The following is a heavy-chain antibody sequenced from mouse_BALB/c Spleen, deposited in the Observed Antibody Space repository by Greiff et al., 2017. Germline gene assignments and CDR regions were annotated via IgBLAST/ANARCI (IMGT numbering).Heavy chain of an antibody. CDR1: GFTFSSFG. CDR3: ARNEGLRRWFAY. CDR2: ISSGSSTI. J-gene: IGHJ3*01. Sequence: EVQVVESGGGLVQPGGSRKLSCAASGFTFSSFGMHWVRQAPEKGLEWVAYISSGSSTIYYADTVKGRFTISRDNPKNTLFLQMTSLRSEDTAMYYCARNEGLRRWFAYWGQGTLVTVSA. V-gene: IGHV5-17*02. D-gene: IGHD2-4*01.